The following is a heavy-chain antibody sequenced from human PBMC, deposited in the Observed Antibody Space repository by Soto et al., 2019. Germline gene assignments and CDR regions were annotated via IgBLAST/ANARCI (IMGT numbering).Heavy chain of an antibody. CDR1: GFTFSSYG. D-gene: IGHD5-12*01. CDR2: ISYDGSNK. V-gene: IGHV3-30*18. Sequence: QVKLVESGGGVVQPGRSLRLSCAASGFTFSSYGMHWVRQAPGKGLEWVAVISYDGSNKYYADSVKGRFTISRDNSKNTLYLQMNSLRAEDTAVYYRAKAGRDGYNYAFFDYWGQGTLVTVSS. CDR3: AKAGRDGYNYAFFDY. J-gene: IGHJ4*02.